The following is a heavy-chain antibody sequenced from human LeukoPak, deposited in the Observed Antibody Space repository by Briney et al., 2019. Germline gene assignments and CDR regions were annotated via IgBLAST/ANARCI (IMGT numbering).Heavy chain of an antibody. J-gene: IGHJ6*03. D-gene: IGHD3-3*01. CDR1: GGSISSSSYY. CDR2: IYYSGST. Sequence: PSETLSLTCTVSGGSISSSSYYWGWIRQPPGKGLEWIESIYYSGSTYYNPSLKSRVTISVDTSKNQFSLKLSSVTAADTAVYYCARGFNYDFWSGYYYYYYYMDVWGKGTTVTVSS. V-gene: IGHV4-39*01. CDR3: ARGFNYDFWSGYYYYYYYMDV.